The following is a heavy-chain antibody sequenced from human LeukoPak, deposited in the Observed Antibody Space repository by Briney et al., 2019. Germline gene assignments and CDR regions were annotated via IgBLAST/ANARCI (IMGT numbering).Heavy chain of an antibody. J-gene: IGHJ4*02. CDR2: MNPNSGNT. V-gene: IGHV1-8*01. D-gene: IGHD3-22*01. CDR3: ARGTSHILTTYYYDSSGYLSY. Sequence: ASVKVSCKASGYTFTSCDINWVRQAPGQGLEWMGWMNPNSGNTGYAQKFQGRVTMTRDTSINTAYMELSSLRSDDTAVYYCARGTSHILTTYYYDSSGYLSYWSQGTLVTVSS. CDR1: GYTFTSCD.